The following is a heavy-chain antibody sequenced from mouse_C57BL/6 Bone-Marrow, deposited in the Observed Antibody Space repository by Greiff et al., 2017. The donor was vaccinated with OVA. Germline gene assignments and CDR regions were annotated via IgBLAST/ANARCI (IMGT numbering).Heavy chain of an antibody. CDR1: GFNIKDDY. CDR3: TTRDYGSSPFAY. V-gene: IGHV14-4*01. CDR2: IDPENGDT. J-gene: IGHJ3*01. D-gene: IGHD1-1*01. Sequence: EVMLVESGAELVRPGASVKLSCTASGFNIKDDYMHWVKQRPEQGLEWIGWIDPENGDTEYASKFQGKATITADTSSNTAYLQLSSLTSEDTAVYYCTTRDYGSSPFAYWGQGTLVTVSA.